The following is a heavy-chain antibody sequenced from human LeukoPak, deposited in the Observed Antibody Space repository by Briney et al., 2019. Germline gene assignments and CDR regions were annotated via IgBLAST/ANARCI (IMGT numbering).Heavy chain of an antibody. J-gene: IGHJ5*02. Sequence: ASVKVSCKASGYTFTSYGISWVRQAPGQGLEWMGWISAYNGNTNYAQKLQGRVTMTTDTSTSTAYMELRSLRSDDTAMYYCAKDAQPRSRWFDPWGQGTLVTVSS. CDR2: ISAYNGNT. CDR3: AKDAQPRSRWFDP. CDR1: GYTFTSYG. D-gene: IGHD3-16*01. V-gene: IGHV1-18*01.